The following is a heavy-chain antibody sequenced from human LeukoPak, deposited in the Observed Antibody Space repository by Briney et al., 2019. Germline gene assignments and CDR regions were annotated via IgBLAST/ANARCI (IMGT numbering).Heavy chain of an antibody. CDR2: IRYDGSNK. Sequence: GGSLRLSCVGSGFTFSIYGFHWVRQAPGKGLEWVAFIRYDGSNKYYADSVKGRFTISRDNSKNTLYLQMNSLRAEGTAVYYCAKAFYDFWSGHTYPFGYWGQGTLVTVSS. CDR3: AKAFYDFWSGHTYPFGY. J-gene: IGHJ4*02. CDR1: GFTFSIYG. V-gene: IGHV3-30*02. D-gene: IGHD3-3*01.